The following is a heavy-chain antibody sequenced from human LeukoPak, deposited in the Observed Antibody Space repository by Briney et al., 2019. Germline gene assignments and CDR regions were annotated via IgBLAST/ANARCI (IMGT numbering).Heavy chain of an antibody. Sequence: SETLSLTCAVYGGSFSGYYWSWIRQPPGKGLEWIGEINHSGSTNYNPSLKSRVTISVDTSKNQFSLKLSSVTAADTAVYYCATRVGSTYYYDSSGYYPGDNWFDPWGQGTLVTVSS. CDR2: INHSGST. CDR3: ATRVGSTYYYDSSGYYPGDNWFDP. V-gene: IGHV4-34*01. J-gene: IGHJ5*02. D-gene: IGHD3-22*01. CDR1: GGSFSGYY.